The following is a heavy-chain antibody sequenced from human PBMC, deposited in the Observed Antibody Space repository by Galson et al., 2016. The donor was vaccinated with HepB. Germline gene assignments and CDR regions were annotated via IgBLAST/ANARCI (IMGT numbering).Heavy chain of an antibody. CDR2: INRDGSSA. CDR3: ARGEGRYTDY. J-gene: IGHJ4*02. CDR1: GFTLSSYW. Sequence: SLRLSCAASGFTLSSYWMHWVRQTPGKGLMWVSRINRDGSSANYADSVKGRFTISRDNAKNTLFLQINSLRAEDTAVYYCARGEGRYTDYWGQGTLVTVSS. D-gene: IGHD1-26*01. V-gene: IGHV3-74*01.